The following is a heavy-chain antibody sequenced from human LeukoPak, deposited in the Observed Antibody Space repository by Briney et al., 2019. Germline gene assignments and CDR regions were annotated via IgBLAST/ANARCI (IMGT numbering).Heavy chain of an antibody. D-gene: IGHD1-26*01. V-gene: IGHV4-59*08. CDR3: ARRIEGEGLDY. Sequence: SETLSLTCTVSGGSSSTYYWSWIRQPPGKGLEWIGYISYSGNSHYNPSLKSRVTISVDSSKTQFSLKLTSVTAADTAFYYCARRIEGEGLDYWGQGTLVTVSS. J-gene: IGHJ4*02. CDR1: GGSSSTYY. CDR2: ISYSGNS.